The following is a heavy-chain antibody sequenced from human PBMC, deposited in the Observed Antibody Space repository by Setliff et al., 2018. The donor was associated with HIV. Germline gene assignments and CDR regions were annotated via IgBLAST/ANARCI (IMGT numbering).Heavy chain of an antibody. CDR3: ALPYCGGGNCWSSASLPPAGWFDP. Sequence: GASVKVSCKASGGTFSSYGITWVRQAPGQGLEWMGGSTPMYGVANYAQKFQGRVTITTDESTSTAYMELSSLRSEDTAVYYCALPYCGGGNCWSSASLPPAGWFDPWGQGTLVTVSS. CDR1: GGTFSSYG. V-gene: IGHV1-69*05. CDR2: STPMYGVA. D-gene: IGHD2-15*01. J-gene: IGHJ5*02.